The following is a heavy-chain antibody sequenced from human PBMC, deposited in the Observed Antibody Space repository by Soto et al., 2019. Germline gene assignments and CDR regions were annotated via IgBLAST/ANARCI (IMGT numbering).Heavy chain of an antibody. D-gene: IGHD1-1*01. CDR1: SGPFSGYY. CDR2: ISHSGRT. CDR3: AISYITNDAFDI. V-gene: IGHV4-34*01. J-gene: IGHJ3*02. Sequence: QVQLQQWGAGLLKPSETLSLTCAVSSGPFSGYYWSWIRQSPGKGLEWIGEISHSGRTNYNPSLKSRVTISVDTSKNQFSLKLSSVTAADTAVYYCAISYITNDAFDIWGQGTLVTVSS.